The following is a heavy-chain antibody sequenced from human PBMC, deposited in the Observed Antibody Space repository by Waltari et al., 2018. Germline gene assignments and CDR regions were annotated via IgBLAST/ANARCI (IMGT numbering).Heavy chain of an antibody. J-gene: IGHJ4*02. CDR2: ISSSSSYI. Sequence: EVQLVESGGGLVKHGGSLRLSCAASGFTFGSYSMNWVRQAPGKGLEWVSSISSSSSYIYYADSVKGRFTISRDNAKKTLYLQMNRLRAEDTAVYYCARGGIAGHFDYWGQGTLVTVSS. D-gene: IGHD6-13*01. CDR3: ARGGIAGHFDY. CDR1: GFTFGSYS. V-gene: IGHV3-21*01.